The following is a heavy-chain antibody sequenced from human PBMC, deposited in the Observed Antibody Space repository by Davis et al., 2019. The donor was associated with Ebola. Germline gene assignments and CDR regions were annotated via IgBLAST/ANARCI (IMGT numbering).Heavy chain of an antibody. CDR1: GFTFSSYS. CDR2: ISSSSSTI. V-gene: IGHV3-48*02. J-gene: IGHJ4*02. D-gene: IGHD3-22*01. CDR3: ARKPFEWYYYDSSGYYWDDY. Sequence: GESLKISCAASGFTFSSYSMNWVRQAPGQGLEWVSYISSSSSTIYYADSVKGRFTISRDNAKNSLYLQMNSLRDEDTAVYYCARKPFEWYYYDSSGYYWDDYWGQGTLVTVSS.